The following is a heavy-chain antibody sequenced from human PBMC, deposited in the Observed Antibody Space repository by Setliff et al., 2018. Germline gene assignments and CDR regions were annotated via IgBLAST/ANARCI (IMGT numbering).Heavy chain of an antibody. V-gene: IGHV1-2*02. CDR2: ISPNSGDT. Sequence: ASVKVSCKASGFVFTNYAITWVRQAPGQGLEWMGWISPNSGDTNYAQKFQGRVSMTRDTSIYTAYMEPSSLRSDDTAVYYCARSGSYGMRYWFDHWGQGTLVTVSS. CDR1: GFVFTNYA. D-gene: IGHD1-26*01. J-gene: IGHJ5*02. CDR3: ARSGSYGMRYWFDH.